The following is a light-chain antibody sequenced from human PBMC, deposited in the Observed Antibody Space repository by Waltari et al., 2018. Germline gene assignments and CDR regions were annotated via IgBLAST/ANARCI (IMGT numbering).Light chain of an antibody. Sequence: QSALTQPASVSGSPGQSITLSCTGTSSDLGGYNYVSWYQQYPGKAPKLMIYDVSKRPSGVSNRFSGSKSGNTASLTISGLQAEDEADYYCCSYAGSSTHVLFGGGTKLTVL. CDR2: DVS. J-gene: IGLJ2*01. CDR1: SSDLGGYNY. V-gene: IGLV2-23*02. CDR3: CSYAGSSTHVL.